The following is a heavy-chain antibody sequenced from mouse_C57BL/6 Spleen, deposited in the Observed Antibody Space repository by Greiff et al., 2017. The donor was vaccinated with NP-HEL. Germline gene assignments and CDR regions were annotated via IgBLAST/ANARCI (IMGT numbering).Heavy chain of an antibody. D-gene: IGHD1-1*01. Sequence: QVHVKQPGTELVKPGASVKLSCKASGYTFTSYWMHWVKQRPGQGLEWIGNINPSNGGTNYNEKFKSKATLTVDKSSSTAYMQLSSLTSEDSAVYYCARLITTVVVRQDFDYWGQGTTLTVSS. V-gene: IGHV1-53*01. CDR2: INPSNGGT. J-gene: IGHJ2*01. CDR3: ARLITTVVVRQDFDY. CDR1: GYTFTSYW.